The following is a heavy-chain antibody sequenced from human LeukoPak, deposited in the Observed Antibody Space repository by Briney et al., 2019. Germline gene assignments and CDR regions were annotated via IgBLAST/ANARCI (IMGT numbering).Heavy chain of an antibody. Sequence: SETLSLACTVSGGSISSGRYYWSWIRQPPGKGLEWIGYIYYSGTTYHNPSLKSRLTISVDTSKNQFSLKLSSVTAADTAVYYCARRGTYDFDALDIWGQGTMVTVSS. CDR1: GGSISSGRYY. CDR3: ARRGTYDFDALDI. CDR2: IYYSGTT. D-gene: IGHD3-3*01. V-gene: IGHV4-30-4*01. J-gene: IGHJ3*02.